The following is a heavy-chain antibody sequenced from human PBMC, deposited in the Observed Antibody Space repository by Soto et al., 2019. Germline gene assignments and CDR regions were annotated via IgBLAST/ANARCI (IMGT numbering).Heavy chain of an antibody. D-gene: IGHD3-22*01. Sequence: EVQLLESGGGLVQPGGSLRLSCAASGFTFSSYAMSWVRQAPGKGLEWVSAISGSGGSTYYADSVKGRFTISRDNSKNTLYLQMNSLRAEDTAVYYCAKDAPSITMILVGDAFDIWGQGTMVTVSS. V-gene: IGHV3-23*01. CDR2: ISGSGGST. CDR1: GFTFSSYA. J-gene: IGHJ3*02. CDR3: AKDAPSITMILVGDAFDI.